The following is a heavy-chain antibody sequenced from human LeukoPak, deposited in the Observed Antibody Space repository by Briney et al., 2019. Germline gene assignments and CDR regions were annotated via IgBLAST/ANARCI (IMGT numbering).Heavy chain of an antibody. CDR1: GFTFRAYS. CDR2: ISSSNSTI. D-gene: IGHD4-11*01. Sequence: GGSLRLSCAASGFTFRAYSMNWVRQAPGKGLEWVSYISSSNSTIYYADSVKGRFTISRDNAKNSLYLQMNSLRDEDTAVYYCARARDYLFDYWGQGTLVTVSS. V-gene: IGHV3-48*02. J-gene: IGHJ4*02. CDR3: ARARDYLFDY.